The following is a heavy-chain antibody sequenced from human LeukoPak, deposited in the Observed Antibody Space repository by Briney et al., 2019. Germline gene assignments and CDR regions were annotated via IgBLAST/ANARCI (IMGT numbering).Heavy chain of an antibody. J-gene: IGHJ6*04. CDR1: GFTFSSYW. D-gene: IGHD6-19*01. V-gene: IGHV3-74*01. Sequence: GGSLRLSCAASGFTFSSYWMHWVRHAPGKGLVWVSRISSDGSSTSYADSVKGRFTISRDNAKNTLYLQMNSLRAEDTAVYYCARRDSSGWYGLFGMDVWGKGTTVTVSS. CDR2: ISSDGSST. CDR3: ARRDSSGWYGLFGMDV.